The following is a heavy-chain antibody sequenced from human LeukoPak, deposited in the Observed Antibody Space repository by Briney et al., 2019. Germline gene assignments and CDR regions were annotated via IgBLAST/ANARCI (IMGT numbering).Heavy chain of an antibody. Sequence: PSETLSLTCTVSSGSISTYYWSWIRQPPGKGLEWIGYIYYSGSTNYNPSLKSRVTISLDTSKNQFSLKLSSVTAADTAVYYCARHENVLGYCSGGSCYDDAFDIWGQGTMVTVSS. J-gene: IGHJ3*02. D-gene: IGHD2-15*01. V-gene: IGHV4-59*08. CDR3: ARHENVLGYCSGGSCYDDAFDI. CDR1: SGSISTYY. CDR2: IYYSGST.